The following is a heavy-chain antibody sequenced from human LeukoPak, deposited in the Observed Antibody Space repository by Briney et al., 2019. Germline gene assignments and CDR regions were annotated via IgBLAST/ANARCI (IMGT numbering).Heavy chain of an antibody. CDR2: INPNTGDT. Sequence: ASVKVSCKTSGYIFTSYYIHWVRQAPGQGLEWMGWINPNTGDTNYTQKFQGRVTMTRDTSITTAYMDLSRLRSDDTAVYYCARDEIGGSNWFDLWGQGTLVTVSS. J-gene: IGHJ5*02. CDR1: GYIFTSYY. D-gene: IGHD3-10*01. V-gene: IGHV1-2*02. CDR3: ARDEIGGSNWFDL.